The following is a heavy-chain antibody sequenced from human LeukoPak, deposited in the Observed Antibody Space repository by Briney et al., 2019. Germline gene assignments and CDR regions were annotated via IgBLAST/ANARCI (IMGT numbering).Heavy chain of an antibody. V-gene: IGHV4-39*01. CDR1: GGSISFRNYY. D-gene: IGHD3-10*01. J-gene: IGHJ4*02. Sequence: SETLSLTCTVSGGSISFRNYYWGWIRQPPGKGLEWIANIYYSGSTYYNPSLKSRVTMSADTSENQFSPKLSSVTAADTALYYCARRSGWDYFDYWGQGTLVTVSS. CDR2: IYYSGST. CDR3: ARRSGWDYFDY.